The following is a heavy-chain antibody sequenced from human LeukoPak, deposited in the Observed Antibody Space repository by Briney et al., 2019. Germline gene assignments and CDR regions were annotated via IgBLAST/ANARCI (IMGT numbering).Heavy chain of an antibody. D-gene: IGHD3-10*01. CDR2: IKQDGSEK. Sequence: GGSLRLSCAASKFTFSTYWMSWVRQAPGKGLEWVANIKQDGSEKYYVDSVKGRFTISRDNAKNPLYLQMNSLRAEDTAVYYCARDLYGSGVWDVRGKGTTVTISS. J-gene: IGHJ6*04. CDR1: KFTFSTYW. V-gene: IGHV3-7*03. CDR3: ARDLYGSGVWDV.